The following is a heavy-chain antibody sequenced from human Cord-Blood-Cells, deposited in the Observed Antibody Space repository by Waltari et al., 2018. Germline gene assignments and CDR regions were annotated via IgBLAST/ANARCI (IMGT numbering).Heavy chain of an antibody. V-gene: IGHV3-53*01. CDR1: GSTARSNY. Sequence: EVQLVESGGGLIQPGGSLSLSRAASGSTARSNYTSWVRQAPGKGLEWVSVIYSGGSTYYADSVKGRFTISRDNSKNTLYLQMNSLRAEDTAVYYCARSNYYGSGSRAFDIWGQGTMVTVSS. CDR2: IYSGGST. J-gene: IGHJ3*02. D-gene: IGHD3-10*01. CDR3: ARSNYYGSGSRAFDI.